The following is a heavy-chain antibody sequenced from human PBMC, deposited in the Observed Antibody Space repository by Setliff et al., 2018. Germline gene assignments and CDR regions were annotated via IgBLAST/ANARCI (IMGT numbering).Heavy chain of an antibody. V-gene: IGHV1-18*01. D-gene: IGHD2-2*01. CDR2: ISAYNGYI. CDR3: ARDRKEIVVKPPAASLDY. J-gene: IGHJ4*02. Sequence: ASVKVSCKASGYAFGSSGISWVRQAPGQGLEWMGWISAYNGYIVYAQKFQGRVTMTTDTSTTTAYMEVRSLRPDDTAVYVCARDRKEIVVKPPAASLDYWGQGTQVTVSS. CDR1: GYAFGSSG.